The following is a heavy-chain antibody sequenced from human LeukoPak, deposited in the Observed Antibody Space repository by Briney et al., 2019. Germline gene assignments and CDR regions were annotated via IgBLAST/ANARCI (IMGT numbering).Heavy chain of an antibody. V-gene: IGHV3-23*01. CDR2: IGGSGAPT. Sequence: GGSLTLSCAASGLTFSTYAMTWVRQAPGKGLEWVSVIGGSGAPTNYADSVRGRFTISRDNFRNTLYLQMNSLRAEDTAVYYCMKGASAGNKGGDYWGQGTLVIVSS. D-gene: IGHD6-13*01. J-gene: IGHJ4*02. CDR1: GLTFSTYA. CDR3: MKGASAGNKGGDY.